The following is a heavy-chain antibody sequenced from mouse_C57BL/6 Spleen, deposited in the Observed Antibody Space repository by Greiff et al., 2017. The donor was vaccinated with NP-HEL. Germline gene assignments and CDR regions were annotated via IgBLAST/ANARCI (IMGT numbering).Heavy chain of an antibody. CDR3: ARAGGSSDGYFDV. J-gene: IGHJ1*03. D-gene: IGHD1-1*01. CDR2: ISYDGSN. Sequence: EVQLQESGPGLVKPSQSLSLTCSVTGYSITSGYYWNWIRQFPGNKLEWMGYISYDGSNNYNPSLKNRISITRDTSKNQFFLKLNSVTTEDTATYYCARAGGSSDGYFDVWGTGTTVTVSA. CDR1: GYSITSGYY. V-gene: IGHV3-6*01.